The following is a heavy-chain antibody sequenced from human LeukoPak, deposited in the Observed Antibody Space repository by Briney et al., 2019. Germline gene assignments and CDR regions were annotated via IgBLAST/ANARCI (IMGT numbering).Heavy chain of an antibody. J-gene: IGHJ5*01. Sequence: PGGSLRLSCAAPGFSFDDYAIHWVRQAPGKGLEWVSLISGDGGSTFYADSAKGRFTISRDNSKNSLYLQMSSLRSEDTALYYCARESDSSGWYDSWGQGTPVTVSS. CDR3: ARESDSSGWYDS. CDR2: ISGDGGST. D-gene: IGHD3-22*01. V-gene: IGHV3-43*02. CDR1: GFSFDDYA.